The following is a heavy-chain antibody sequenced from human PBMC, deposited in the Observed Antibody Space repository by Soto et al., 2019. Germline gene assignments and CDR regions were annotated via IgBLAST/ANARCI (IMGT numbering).Heavy chain of an antibody. J-gene: IGHJ5*02. V-gene: IGHV4-34*01. D-gene: IGHD4-17*01. CDR1: GGSFSGYY. CDR2: INHSGST. CDR3: ARTATVISDRWWFDP. Sequence: ASETLSLTCAVYGGSFSGYYWSWIRQPPGKGLEWIGEINHSGSTNYNPSLKSRVTISVDTSKNQFSLKLGSVTAADTAVYYCARTATVISDRWWFDPWGQGTLVTVSS.